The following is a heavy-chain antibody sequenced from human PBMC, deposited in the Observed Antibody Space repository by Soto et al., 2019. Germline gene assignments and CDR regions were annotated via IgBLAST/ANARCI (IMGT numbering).Heavy chain of an antibody. J-gene: IGHJ5*02. CDR2: IYPGDSDT. CDR1: GYSFTSYW. CDR3: ARFPTYDILTGSTRGWFDP. Sequence: GESLKISCKGFGYSFTSYWIGWVRQMPGKSLEWMGIIYPGDSDTRYSPSFQGQVTISADKSISTAYLQWGSLKASDTAMYYCARFPTYDILTGSTRGWFDPWGQGTLVTVSS. V-gene: IGHV5-51*01. D-gene: IGHD3-9*01.